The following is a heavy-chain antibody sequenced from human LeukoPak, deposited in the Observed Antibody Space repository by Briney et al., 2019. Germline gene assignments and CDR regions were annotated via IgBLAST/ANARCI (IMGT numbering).Heavy chain of an antibody. CDR2: IKSDGSDT. Sequence: GGSLRLSCAASGFTLSSYWMHWVRQVPGKGLVWVSRIKSDGSDTRYADSVKGRFTISRDNAKNSLYLQMNSLRADDTAIYYCARDKIVGPTTLDYWGQGTLVTVSS. CDR3: ARDKIVGPTTLDY. CDR1: GFTLSSYW. J-gene: IGHJ4*02. V-gene: IGHV3-74*01. D-gene: IGHD1-26*01.